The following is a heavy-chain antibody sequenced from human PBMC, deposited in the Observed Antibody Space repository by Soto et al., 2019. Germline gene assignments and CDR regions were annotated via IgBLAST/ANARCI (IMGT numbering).Heavy chain of an antibody. CDR1: GGSISSGDYY. J-gene: IGHJ4*02. CDR3: ARGDFGVVTDSGVQVREYYYFDY. D-gene: IGHD3-3*01. V-gene: IGHV4-30-4*01. Sequence: SETLSLTCTVSGGSISSGDYYWSWIRQPPGKGLEWIGNIYYSGSTYYNPSLKSRVTISVDTSKNQFSLKLTSVTAADTAVYYCARGDFGVVTDSGVQVREYYYFDYWGQGTLVTVSS. CDR2: IYYSGST.